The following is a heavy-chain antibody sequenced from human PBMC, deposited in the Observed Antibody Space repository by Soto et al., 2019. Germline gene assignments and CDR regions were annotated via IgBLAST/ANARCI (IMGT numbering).Heavy chain of an antibody. Sequence: ETLSLTCNVSGGSISGYFWNWIRQPPGKGLEWIGYMSYTGNTNCNPSLTSRVSISVDTSKNQLSLNLNSVTAADTAVYYCARADTTIVPLAQWGQGTLVTVSS. CDR1: GGSISGYF. V-gene: IGHV4-59*01. CDR3: ARADTTIVPLAQ. D-gene: IGHD3-10*01. J-gene: IGHJ4*02. CDR2: MSYTGNT.